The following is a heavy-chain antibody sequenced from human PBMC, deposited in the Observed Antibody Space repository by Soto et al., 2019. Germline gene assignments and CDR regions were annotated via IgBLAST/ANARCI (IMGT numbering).Heavy chain of an antibody. CDR2: LDPEDGET. V-gene: IGHV1-24*01. CDR1: GYTLTELS. J-gene: IGHJ6*02. Sequence: ASVKVSCKVSGYTLTELSMHWVRQAPGKGLEWMGGLDPEDGETIYAQKFQGRVTMTEDTSTDTAYMELSSLRSEDTAVYYCASKPATPSYYYYGMDVWGQGTTVTVSS. CDR3: ASKPATPSYYYYGMDV.